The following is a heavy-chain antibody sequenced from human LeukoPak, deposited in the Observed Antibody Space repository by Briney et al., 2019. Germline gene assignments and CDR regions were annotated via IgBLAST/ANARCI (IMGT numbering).Heavy chain of an antibody. CDR1: GGTFSSYA. V-gene: IGHV1-69*06. CDR2: IIAIFGTA. CDR3: AMSSGWDDAFDI. D-gene: IGHD6-19*01. J-gene: IGHJ3*02. Sequence: SVKVSCKPSGGTFSSYAISWVRQAPGQGLEWMGGIIAIFGTANYAQKFQGRDTITADKSTSTAFVELSSLRSEDTAVYYCAMSSGWDDAFDIWGQGTMVTVSS.